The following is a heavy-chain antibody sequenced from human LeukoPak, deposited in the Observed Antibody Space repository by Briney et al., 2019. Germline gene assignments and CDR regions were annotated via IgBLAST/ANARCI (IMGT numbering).Heavy chain of an antibody. CDR3: ATYSSAMVHY. Sequence: SETLSLTCTVSGGSVSSGSYYWSWIRQPPGKGLEWIGYIYYSGSTNYNPSLKSRVTISVDTSKNQFSLKLSSVTAAGTAVYYCATYSSAMVHYWDQGTLVTVSS. CDR2: IYYSGST. J-gene: IGHJ4*02. D-gene: IGHD3-10*01. V-gene: IGHV4-61*01. CDR1: GGSVSSGSYY.